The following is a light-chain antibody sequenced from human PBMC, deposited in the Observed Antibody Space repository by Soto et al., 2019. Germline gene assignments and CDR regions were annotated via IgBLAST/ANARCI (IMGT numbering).Light chain of an antibody. CDR3: QSFDTTLNLPV. CDR1: TSNIGTFY. V-gene: IGLV1-47*02. CDR2: IGD. J-gene: IGLJ2*01. Sequence: QSVLTQPPSTSSTPGQTVTISCSGSTSNIGTFYVYWYQHLPGTAPKLLIYIGDQRASGVSDRFSASKSGTSASLAITGLQAEDEADYYCQSFDTTLNLPVFGGGTKLTVL.